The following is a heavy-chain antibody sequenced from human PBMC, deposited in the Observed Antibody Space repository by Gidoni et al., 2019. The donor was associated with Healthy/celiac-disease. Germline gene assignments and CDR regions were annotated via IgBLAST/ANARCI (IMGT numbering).Heavy chain of an antibody. Sequence: QVQLVQSGSTVKKPGASVKVSCKASGYTFTGYYMHWVRQAPGQGLEWMGWINPNSGGTNYAQKFQGRVTMTRDTSISTAYMELSRLRSDDTAVYYCAREDCSSTSCPSPFDYWGQGTLVTVSS. V-gene: IGHV1-2*02. CDR1: GYTFTGYY. D-gene: IGHD2-2*01. J-gene: IGHJ4*02. CDR3: AREDCSSTSCPSPFDY. CDR2: INPNSGGT.